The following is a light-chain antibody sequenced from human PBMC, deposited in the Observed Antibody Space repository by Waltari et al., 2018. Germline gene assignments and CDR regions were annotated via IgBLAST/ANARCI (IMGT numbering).Light chain of an antibody. CDR2: DTN. CDR3: LLSYGVTRV. Sequence: QPVVTQQSSLPVSPVRTLSLTYRTSAGTVTSGNHPYWLHQKPGQAPKTRIYDTNNKHSWTPARFSGSVLGDKAALTLSGAQPEDEADYYCLLSYGVTRVFGGGTKLTVL. J-gene: IGLJ2*01. V-gene: IGLV7-46*01. CDR1: AGTVTSGNH.